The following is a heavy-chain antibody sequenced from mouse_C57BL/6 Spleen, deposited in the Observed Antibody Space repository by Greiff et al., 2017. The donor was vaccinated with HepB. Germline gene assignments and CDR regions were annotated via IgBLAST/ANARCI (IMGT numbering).Heavy chain of an antibody. CDR1: GFTFSDYG. Sequence: EVHLVESGGGLVKPGGSLKLSCAASGFTFSDYGMHWVRQAPEKGLEWVAYISSGSSTIYYADTVKGRFTISRDNAKNTLFLQMTSLRSEDTAMYYCARHSSGYDYFDYWGQGTTLTVSS. CDR2: ISSGSSTI. D-gene: IGHD3-2*02. J-gene: IGHJ2*01. CDR3: ARHSSGYDYFDY. V-gene: IGHV5-17*01.